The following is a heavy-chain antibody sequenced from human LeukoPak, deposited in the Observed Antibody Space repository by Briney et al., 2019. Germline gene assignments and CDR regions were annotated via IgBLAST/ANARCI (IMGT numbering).Heavy chain of an antibody. CDR1: GGTFSSYA. V-gene: IGHV1-69*06. D-gene: IGHD3-22*01. CDR3: ASQTRMYYYDSSGYSRAYAFDI. Sequence: GASVKVSCKASGGTFSSYAISWVRQAPGQGLEWMGGIIPIFGTANYAQKFQGRVTITADKSTSTAYMELSSLRSEDTAVYYCASQTRMYYYDSSGYSRAYAFDIWGQGTMVTVSS. J-gene: IGHJ3*02. CDR2: IIPIFGTA.